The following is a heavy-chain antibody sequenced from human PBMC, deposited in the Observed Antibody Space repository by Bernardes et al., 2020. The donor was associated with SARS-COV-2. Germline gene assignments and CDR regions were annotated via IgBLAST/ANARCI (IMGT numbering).Heavy chain of an antibody. CDR1: GFIFSNYW. CDR3: AREVPGIAAADFDY. Sequence: GWSLRLSCAASGFIFSNYWMSWVRQAPGKGLEWVANIKDDGGEKFYVDSVKGRFTISRDDAENSLYLHMNSLRVEDTAVYYCAREVPGIAAADFDYWGQGILVTVSS. D-gene: IGHD6-13*01. V-gene: IGHV3-7*01. J-gene: IGHJ4*02. CDR2: IKDDGGEK.